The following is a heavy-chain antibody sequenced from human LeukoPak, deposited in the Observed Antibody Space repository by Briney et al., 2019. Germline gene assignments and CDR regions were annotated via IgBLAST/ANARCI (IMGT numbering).Heavy chain of an antibody. CDR3: ARGRTYYDFWSGYYSVDQVNWFDP. D-gene: IGHD3-3*01. J-gene: IGHJ5*02. Sequence: GASVKVSCKASGYTFTSYDINWVRQATGQGLEWMGWMNPNSGNTGYAQKFQGRVMTRNTSISTAYMELSSLRSEDTAEYYCARGRTYYDFWSGYYSVDQVNWFDPWGQGTLVTVSS. V-gene: IGHV1-8*01. CDR2: MNPNSGNT. CDR1: GYTFTSYD.